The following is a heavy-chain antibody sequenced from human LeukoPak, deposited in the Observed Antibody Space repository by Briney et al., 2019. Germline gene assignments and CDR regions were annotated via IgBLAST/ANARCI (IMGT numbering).Heavy chain of an antibody. CDR1: GYTFTSYG. Sequence: GESLKVSCKASGYTFTSYGISWVRQAPGQGLEWMGWISAYNGNTNYAQKLQGRVTMTTDTSTSTAYMELRSLRSDDTAVYYCATYSPAGRLNYYMDVWGKGTTVTVSS. D-gene: IGHD2-21*01. CDR2: ISAYNGNT. V-gene: IGHV1-18*01. CDR3: ATYSPAGRLNYYMDV. J-gene: IGHJ6*03.